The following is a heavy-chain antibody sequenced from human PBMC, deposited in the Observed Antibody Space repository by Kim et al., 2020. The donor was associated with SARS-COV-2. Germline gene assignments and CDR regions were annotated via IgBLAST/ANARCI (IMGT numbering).Heavy chain of an antibody. Sequence: NPRYSQTLPGRVTITRDTSANSAYMELKSLRSEDTAIYYCAREGHEGGYLTWGQGTMVTVSS. CDR2: NP. D-gene: IGHD3-22*01. CDR3: AREGHEGGYLT. J-gene: IGHJ3*01. V-gene: IGHV1-3*01.